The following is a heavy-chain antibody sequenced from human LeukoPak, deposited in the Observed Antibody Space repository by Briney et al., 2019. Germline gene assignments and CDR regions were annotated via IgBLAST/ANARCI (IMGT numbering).Heavy chain of an antibody. CDR3: AREGGAGSGDTSFDY. D-gene: IGHD2-15*01. J-gene: IGHJ4*02. V-gene: IGHV4-30-2*01. CDR1: GGSISSGGYS. Sequence: SQTLSLTCAVSGGSISSGGYSWSWIRQPPGKGLEWIGYIYHSGSTYYNPSLKSRVTISVDRSKNQFSLNLSSVTAADTAVYYCAREGGAGSGDTSFDYWGQGTLVTVSS. CDR2: IYHSGST.